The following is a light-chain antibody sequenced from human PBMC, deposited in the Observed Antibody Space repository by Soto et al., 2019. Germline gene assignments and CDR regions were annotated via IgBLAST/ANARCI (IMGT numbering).Light chain of an antibody. J-gene: IGKJ1*01. CDR1: QSVSSN. CDR3: QQYNNWPPWT. CDR2: GAS. Sequence: EVVMTQSPATLSVSPGERATLSCRASQSVSSNLAWYQQKPGQAPRLLIYGASTRATGIPARFSGSGSGTEFTLTTSSLPSEVFAVYYCQQYNNWPPWTFGQETKVEIK. V-gene: IGKV3-15*01.